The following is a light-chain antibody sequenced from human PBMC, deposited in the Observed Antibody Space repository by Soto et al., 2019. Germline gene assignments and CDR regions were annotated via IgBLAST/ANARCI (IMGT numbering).Light chain of an antibody. CDR2: WAS. Sequence: DIVMTQSPDSLTVSLGERATINCKSSQSVLSSSNSRNFLSWFQQKPGQPPKLLISWASTRESGVPDRFSGSGSGTDFTLTISSLQAEDVAVYYCQQHYGDPITFGRGTKVEIK. CDR1: QSVLSSSNSRNF. V-gene: IGKV4-1*01. J-gene: IGKJ4*01. CDR3: QQHYGDPIT.